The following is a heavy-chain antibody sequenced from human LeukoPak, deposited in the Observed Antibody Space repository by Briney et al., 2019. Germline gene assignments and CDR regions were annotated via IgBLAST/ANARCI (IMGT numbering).Heavy chain of an antibody. CDR3: AREVYGGNSPYDY. D-gene: IGHD4-23*01. CDR2: IYYSGSA. CDR1: GGSISSSSYY. Sequence: SETLSLTCTVSGGSISSSSYYWGWIRQPPGKGLEWIGSIYYSGSAYYNPSLKSRVTISVDTSKNQFSLKLSSVTAADTAVYYCAREVYGGNSPYDYWGQGTLVTVSS. V-gene: IGHV4-39*07. J-gene: IGHJ4*02.